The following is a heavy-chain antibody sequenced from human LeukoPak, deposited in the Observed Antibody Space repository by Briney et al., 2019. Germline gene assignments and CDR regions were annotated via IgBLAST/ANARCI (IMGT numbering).Heavy chain of an antibody. Sequence: ASVTVSCKASGYTFTGYYMHWMRQAPGQGLEWMGWINPNSGGTNYAQKFQGRVTMTRNTSISTAYMELSRLRSDDTAVYYCAKDLQWELPRGDALDIWGQGTMVTVSS. CDR2: INPNSGGT. CDR1: GYTFTGYY. J-gene: IGHJ3*02. D-gene: IGHD1-26*01. V-gene: IGHV1-2*02. CDR3: AKDLQWELPRGDALDI.